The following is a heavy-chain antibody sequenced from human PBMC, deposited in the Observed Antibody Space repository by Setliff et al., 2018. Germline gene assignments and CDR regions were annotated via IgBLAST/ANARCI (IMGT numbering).Heavy chain of an antibody. J-gene: IGHJ2*01. Sequence: SETLSLTCTVSGDSINSDGYYWSWIRQHPGKGLEWIGYIYYSGSTYYNPSLKSRVTISLDTSKNQFSLELSSVTAADTAVYYCARSRTIAVKGGVFAVWGRGTLVTVSS. CDR1: GDSINSDGYY. CDR2: IYYSGST. D-gene: IGHD6-19*01. CDR3: ARSRTIAVKGGVFAV. V-gene: IGHV4-31*03.